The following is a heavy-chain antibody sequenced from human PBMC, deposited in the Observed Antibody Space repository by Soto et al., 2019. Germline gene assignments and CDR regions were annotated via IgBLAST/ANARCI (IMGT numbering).Heavy chain of an antibody. CDR3: ARDYRDDCGDYSDY. CDR1: GGTFSSYA. V-gene: IGHV1-69*13. Sequence: SVKVSCKASGGTFSSYAISWVRQAPGQGLEWMGGIIPIFGTANYAQKFQGRVTITADESTSTAYMELSSLRSEDTAVYYCARDYRDDCGDYSDYWGQGTLVTVSS. D-gene: IGHD4-17*01. J-gene: IGHJ4*02. CDR2: IIPIFGTA.